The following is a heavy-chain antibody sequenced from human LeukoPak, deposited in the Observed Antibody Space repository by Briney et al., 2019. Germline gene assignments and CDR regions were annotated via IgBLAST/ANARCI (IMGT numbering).Heavy chain of an antibody. CDR2: IYYSGST. CDR1: GGSISSSSYY. V-gene: IGHV4-39*01. CDR3: ARLGSQLFFDA. D-gene: IGHD6-13*01. J-gene: IGHJ5*02. Sequence: TSSETLSLTCTVSGGSISSSSYYWGWFRQPPGKGLEWIGSIYYSGSTYYNPSLKSRVGISVDTSTNQFSLKLSSVTAADTAVYYCARLGSQLFFDAWGQGTLITVSS.